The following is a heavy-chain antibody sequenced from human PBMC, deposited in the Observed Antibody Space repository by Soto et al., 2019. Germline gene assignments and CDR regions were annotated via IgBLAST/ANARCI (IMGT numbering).Heavy chain of an antibody. Sequence: QVQLVESGGGVVQPGRSLRLSCAASGFTFSTYGMHWVRQAPGKGLEWVAAIRDDGSNKYYADSVKGRFTISRDNSKNTLYLQMNSLRAEDTAVYYCARDDYGGGIPFDIWGQGTMVTVSS. CDR3: ARDDYGGGIPFDI. D-gene: IGHD3-16*01. CDR2: IRDDGSNK. CDR1: GFTFSTYG. V-gene: IGHV3-33*01. J-gene: IGHJ3*02.